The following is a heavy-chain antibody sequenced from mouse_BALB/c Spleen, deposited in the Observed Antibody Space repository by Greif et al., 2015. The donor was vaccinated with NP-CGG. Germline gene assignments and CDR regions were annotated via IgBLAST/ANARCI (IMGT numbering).Heavy chain of an antibody. CDR3: ARYRYDAMDY. V-gene: IGHV1S41*01. CDR2: IAPGSGST. Sequence: DLVKPGASVKLSCKASGYTFTSYWINWIKQRPGQGLEWIGRIAPGSGSTYYNEMFKGKATLTVDTPSSTAYIQLSSLSSEDSAVYFCARYRYDAMDYWGQGTSVTVSS. CDR1: GYTFTSYW. J-gene: IGHJ4*01.